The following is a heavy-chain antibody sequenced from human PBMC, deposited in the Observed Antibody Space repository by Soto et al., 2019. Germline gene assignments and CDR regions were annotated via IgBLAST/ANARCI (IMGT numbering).Heavy chain of an antibody. D-gene: IGHD2-15*01. CDR2: IYYSGST. J-gene: IGHJ4*02. V-gene: IGHV4-39*01. Sequence: QLQLQESGPGLVKPSETLSLTCTVSGGSISSSSYYWGWIRQPPGKGLEWIGSIYYSGSTYYNPSLQSRVTISVDTSKNQFSLKLSSVTAADTAVYYCARLERVVVAATGYFDYWGQGTLVTVSS. CDR3: ARLERVVVAATGYFDY. CDR1: GGSISSSSYY.